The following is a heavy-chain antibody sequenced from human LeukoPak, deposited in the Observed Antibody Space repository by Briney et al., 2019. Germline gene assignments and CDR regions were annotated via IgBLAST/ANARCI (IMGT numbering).Heavy chain of an antibody. D-gene: IGHD4-23*01. V-gene: IGHV4-59*08. CDR3: AGLRSTVAWASFDY. Sequence: SETLSLTCIVSGSISSNYWTWIRQPPGKGLEWIGHSYFTGNPNYNPSLKGRVTISVDPPKNQFSLKLTSVTAADTAVYYCAGLRSTVAWASFDYWGQGILVTVSS. J-gene: IGHJ4*02. CDR1: GSISSNY. CDR2: SYFTGNP.